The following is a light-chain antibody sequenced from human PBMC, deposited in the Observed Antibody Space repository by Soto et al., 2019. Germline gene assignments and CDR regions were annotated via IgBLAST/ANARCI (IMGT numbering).Light chain of an antibody. J-gene: IGLJ1*01. CDR3: CSYTSSTNYV. CDR1: RTDIGGYNY. V-gene: IGLV2-14*01. CDR2: EVT. Sequence: QSVLTQPASVSGSLGQSITISCTGTRTDIGGYNYVSWYQQYPGKAPKLVICEVTSRPSGISDRFSGAKSGHTASLTISGLQVEDEADYYCCSYTSSTNYVFGHGTKVTVL.